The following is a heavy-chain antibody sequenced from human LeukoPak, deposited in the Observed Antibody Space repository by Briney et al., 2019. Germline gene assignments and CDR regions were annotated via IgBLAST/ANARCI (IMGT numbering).Heavy chain of an antibody. V-gene: IGHV4-39*01. CDR3: ARPDPNSSSWYFAFDI. Sequence: KPSETLSLTCTVSGGSISSSSYYWGWIRQPPGKGLEWIGSIYYSGSTYYNPSLKSRVTISVDTSKNQFTLKLSSVTATDTAVYYCARPDPNSSSWYFAFDIWGQGTMVTVSS. D-gene: IGHD6-13*01. CDR1: GGSISSSSYY. CDR2: IYYSGST. J-gene: IGHJ3*02.